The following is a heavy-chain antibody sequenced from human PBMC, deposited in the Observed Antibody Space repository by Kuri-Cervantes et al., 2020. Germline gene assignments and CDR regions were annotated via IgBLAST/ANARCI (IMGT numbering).Heavy chain of an antibody. CDR2: ISYDGSNK. D-gene: IGHD3-3*01. CDR3: AKDAKDGWSGYYPWQGTDYYYYGMDV. V-gene: IGHV3-30*18. Sequence: GESLKISCAASGFTFSSYAMRWVRQAPGKGLEWVAVISYDGSNKYYADSVKGRFTISRDNSKNTLYLQMNSLRAEDTAVYYCAKDAKDGWSGYYPWQGTDYYYYGMDVWGQGTTVTVSS. CDR1: GFTFSSYA. J-gene: IGHJ6*02.